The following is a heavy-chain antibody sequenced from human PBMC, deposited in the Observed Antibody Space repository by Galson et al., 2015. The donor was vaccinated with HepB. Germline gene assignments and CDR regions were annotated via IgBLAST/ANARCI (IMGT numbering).Heavy chain of an antibody. CDR1: GFTFSSYW. CDR3: ARKGRGTVANFDY. V-gene: IGHV3-74*01. D-gene: IGHD4-23*01. J-gene: IGHJ4*02. CDR2: INSDGSST. Sequence: SLRLSCAASGFTFSSYWMHWVRQAPGKGLVWVSRINSDGSSTSYADSVKGRFTISRDNAKNTLYLQMNSLRAEDTAVYYCARKGRGTVANFDYWGQGTLVTVSS.